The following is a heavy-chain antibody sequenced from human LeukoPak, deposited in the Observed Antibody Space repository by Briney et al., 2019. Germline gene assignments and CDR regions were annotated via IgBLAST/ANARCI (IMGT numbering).Heavy chain of an antibody. V-gene: IGHV3-66*01. CDR1: GITVSDNY. CDR2: IYKDGRT. D-gene: IGHD6-13*01. CDR3: ARDTSPGIAAAGEYFDY. Sequence: TGGSLRLSCAASGITVSDNYISWVRQAPGKGLEWVSTIYKDGRTYYADSVRGRFTISRDTCKNTVDLQMNSLRAEDTAVYYCARDTSPGIAAAGEYFDYWGQGTLVTVSS. J-gene: IGHJ4*02.